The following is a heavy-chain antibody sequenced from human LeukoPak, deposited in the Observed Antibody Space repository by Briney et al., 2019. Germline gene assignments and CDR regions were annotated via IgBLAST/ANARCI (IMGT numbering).Heavy chain of an antibody. V-gene: IGHV3-23*01. Sequence: TGGSLRLSCAASGFTLSSSAMNWVRQAPGKGLEWVSTISRGSGSTSYSDSVMGRFTISRDNSKNTLFLQMNSLRADDTAVFYCAKARYISGSSSDNWGPGTLVTVSS. CDR1: GFTLSSSA. CDR3: AKARYISGSSSDN. CDR2: ISRGSGST. D-gene: IGHD6-19*01. J-gene: IGHJ4*02.